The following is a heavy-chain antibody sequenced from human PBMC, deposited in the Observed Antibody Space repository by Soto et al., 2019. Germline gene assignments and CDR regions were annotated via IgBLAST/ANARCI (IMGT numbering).Heavy chain of an antibody. CDR1: GGSFSGYY. D-gene: IGHD2-21*02. CDR2: INHSGST. CDR3: ARLIGGNSAF. V-gene: IGHV4-34*01. J-gene: IGHJ4*02. Sequence: PSETLSLTCAVYGGSFSGYYWSWIRQPPGKGPEWIGEINHSGSTNYNPSLKSRVTISVDTSKNQFSLKLSSVTAADTAVYYCARLIGGNSAFWGQGTLVTVSS.